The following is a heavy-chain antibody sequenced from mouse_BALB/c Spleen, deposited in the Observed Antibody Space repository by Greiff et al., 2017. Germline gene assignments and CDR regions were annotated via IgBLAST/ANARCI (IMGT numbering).Heavy chain of an antibody. J-gene: IGHJ3*01. V-gene: IGHV5-6-4*01. CDR2: ISSGGSYT. CDR1: GFTFSSYT. D-gene: IGHD4-1*01. CDR3: TREGTGRTWFAY. Sequence: EVQRVESGGGLVKPGGSLKLSCAASGFTFSSYTMSWVRQTPEKRLEWVATISSGGSYTYYPDSVKGRFTISRDNAKNTLYLQMSSLKSEDTAMYYCTREGTGRTWFAYWGQGTLVTVSA.